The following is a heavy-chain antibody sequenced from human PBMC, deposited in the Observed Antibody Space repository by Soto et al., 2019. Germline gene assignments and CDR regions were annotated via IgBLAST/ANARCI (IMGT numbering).Heavy chain of an antibody. CDR2: INPNSGGT. V-gene: IGHV1-2*02. CDR1: GYTFTAYY. J-gene: IGHJ6*02. Sequence: GASVKVSCKASGYTFTAYYMHWVRRAPGQGLEWMGWINPNSGGTNYAQKFQGRVTMTRDTSISTAYMELSRLRSDDTAVYYCAREAGIAIFGVVPRCYGMDVWGQGTTVTVSS. CDR3: AREAGIAIFGVVPRCYGMDV. D-gene: IGHD3-3*01.